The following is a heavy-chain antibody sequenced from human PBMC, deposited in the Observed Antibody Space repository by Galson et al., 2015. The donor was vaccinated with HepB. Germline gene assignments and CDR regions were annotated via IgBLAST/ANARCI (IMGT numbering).Heavy chain of an antibody. D-gene: IGHD1-1*01. CDR2: ISYDGSNK. V-gene: IGHV3-30*03. CDR1: GFTFSSYG. J-gene: IGHJ3*02. CDR3: ARSTTHDAFDI. Sequence: SLRLSCAASGFTFSSYGMHWVRQAPGKGLEWVAVISYDGSNKYYADSVKGRFTISRDNSKNTLYPQMNSLRAEDTAVYYCARSTTHDAFDIWGQGTMVTVSS.